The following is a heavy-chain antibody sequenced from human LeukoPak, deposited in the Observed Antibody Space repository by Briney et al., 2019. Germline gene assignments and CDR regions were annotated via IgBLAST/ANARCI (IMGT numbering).Heavy chain of an antibody. CDR2: ISSSGSTI. CDR3: ARGGNDYGDCFPLYFDY. D-gene: IGHD4-17*01. V-gene: IGHV3-48*03. J-gene: IGHJ4*02. Sequence: PGGSLRLSCAASGFTFSSYEMNWVRQAPGKGLEWVSYISSSGSTIYYADSVKGRFTISRDNAKNSLYLQMNSLRAEDTAVYYCARGGNDYGDCFPLYFDYWGQGTLVTVSS. CDR1: GFTFSSYE.